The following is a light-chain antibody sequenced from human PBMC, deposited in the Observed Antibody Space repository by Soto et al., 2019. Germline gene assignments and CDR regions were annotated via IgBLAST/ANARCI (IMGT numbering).Light chain of an antibody. Sequence: VLTQPPSVSVAPGQTARITCGGNNIGSKSVHGYQQKPGQAPVLVVYDDSDRPSGIPERFSGSNSGNTATLTISRVEAGDEADYYCQVWDISSDHPGVFGTGTKLTVL. CDR3: QVWDISSDHPGV. CDR1: NIGSKS. J-gene: IGLJ1*01. V-gene: IGLV3-21*02. CDR2: DDS.